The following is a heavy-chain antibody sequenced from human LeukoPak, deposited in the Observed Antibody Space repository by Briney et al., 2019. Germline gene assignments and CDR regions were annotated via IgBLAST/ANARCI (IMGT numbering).Heavy chain of an antibody. J-gene: IGHJ4*02. V-gene: IGHV3-23*01. CDR1: GFTFSSYW. CDR2: ISGSGGST. Sequence: GGSLRLSCAASGFTFSSYWMHWVRQAPGKGLEWVSAISGSGGSTYYADSVKGRFTISRDNSKNTLYLQMNSLRAEDTAVYYCAKGSDYYDSSGCDYWGQGTLVTVSS. D-gene: IGHD3-22*01. CDR3: AKGSDYYDSSGCDY.